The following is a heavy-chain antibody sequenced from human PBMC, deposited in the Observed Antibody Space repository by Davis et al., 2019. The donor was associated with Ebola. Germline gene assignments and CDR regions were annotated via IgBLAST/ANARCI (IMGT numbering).Heavy chain of an antibody. CDR2: INHRGST. Sequence: ESLKISCAASGFTFSSYWMSWIRQPPGKGLEWIGEINHRGSTNYNPSLKSRVTILVDTFRNQFFLKLNSVTAADTAVYYCARAPGYQLLYRYFQHWGRGTLVTVSS. CDR3: ARAPGYQLLYRYFQH. J-gene: IGHJ1*01. V-gene: IGHV4-34*01. CDR1: GFTFSSYW. D-gene: IGHD2-2*02.